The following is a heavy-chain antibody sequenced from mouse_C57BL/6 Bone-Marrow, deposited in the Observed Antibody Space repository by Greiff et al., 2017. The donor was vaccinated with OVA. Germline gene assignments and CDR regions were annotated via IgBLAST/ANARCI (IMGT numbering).Heavy chain of an antibody. CDR2: INPSSGYT. D-gene: IGHD3-2*02. Sequence: QVQLQQSGAELAKPGASVKLSCKASGYTFTSYWMHWVKQRPGQGLEWIGYINPSSGYTKYNQKFKDKATLTADKSSSTAYMQRSSLTYEDAAVYYCTRYSSSYGYWGQGTTLTVSS. V-gene: IGHV1-7*01. J-gene: IGHJ2*01. CDR1: GYTFTSYW. CDR3: TRYSSSYGY.